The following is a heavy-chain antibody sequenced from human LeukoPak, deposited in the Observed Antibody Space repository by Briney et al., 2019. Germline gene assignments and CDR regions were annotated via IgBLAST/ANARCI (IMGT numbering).Heavy chain of an antibody. CDR1: GGSISGYY. Sequence: SETLSLTCTVSGGSISGYYWSWLRQPPGKRLEWIGYVYSSEITNYNPSLKTRVTLSLDTSGYQFSLKVTSVTAADTAVYYCARCDSVTALDYWGQGTLVTVSS. J-gene: IGHJ4*02. CDR3: ARCDSVTALDY. CDR2: VYSSEIT. V-gene: IGHV4-59*01. D-gene: IGHD5-18*01.